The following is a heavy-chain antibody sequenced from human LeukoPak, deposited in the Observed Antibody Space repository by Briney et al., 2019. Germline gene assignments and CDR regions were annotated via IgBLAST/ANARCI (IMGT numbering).Heavy chain of an antibody. CDR3: AKDPSIPMITFGGVIGLGWFDP. J-gene: IGHJ5*02. V-gene: IGHV3-30*18. CDR1: GFTFSSYG. D-gene: IGHD3-16*01. CDR2: ISYDGSKK. Sequence: GKSLRLSCAASGFTFSSYGMHWVRQAPGKGLEWVAVISYDGSKKYYADSVKGRFTISRDNSKNTLYLQMNSLRAEDTAVYYCAKDPSIPMITFGGVIGLGWFDPWGQGTLVTVSS.